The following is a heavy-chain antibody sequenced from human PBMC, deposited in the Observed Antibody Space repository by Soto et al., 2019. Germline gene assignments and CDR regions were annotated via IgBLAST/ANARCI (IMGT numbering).Heavy chain of an antibody. D-gene: IGHD3-10*01. Sequence: QITLKESGPTLVQPTQTLTLICPFSGFSLTTSGLGVAWIRQPPGKALEFLALIHWAGTERYPSSLMGRRTMRKDTSKNQVVLTMSNVDPVDTATYFCAHLLWLGDWALDVGGQGTRVTVSS. V-gene: IGHV2-5*02. CDR1: GFSLTTSGLG. CDR2: IHWAGTE. CDR3: AHLLWLGDWALDV. J-gene: IGHJ3*01.